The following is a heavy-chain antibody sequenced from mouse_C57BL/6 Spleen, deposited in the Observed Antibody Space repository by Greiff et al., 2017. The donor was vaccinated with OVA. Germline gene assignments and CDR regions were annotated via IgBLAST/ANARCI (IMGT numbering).Heavy chain of an antibody. J-gene: IGHJ2*01. CDR3: ASGGGYFDY. CDR2: IDPSDSYT. CDR1: GYTFTSYW. Sequence: VQLQQPGAELVKPGASVKLSCKASGYTFTSYWMQWVKQRPGQGLEWIGEIDPSDSYTNYNQKFKGKATLTVDTSSSTAYMQLRSLTSEDSAVYYCASGGGYFDYWGQGTTLTVSS. V-gene: IGHV1-50*01.